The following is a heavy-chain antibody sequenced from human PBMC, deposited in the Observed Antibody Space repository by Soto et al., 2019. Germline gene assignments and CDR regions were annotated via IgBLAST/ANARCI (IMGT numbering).Heavy chain of an antibody. J-gene: IGHJ4*02. D-gene: IGHD1-26*01. V-gene: IGHV4-59*08. CDR1: GGSISSYY. CDR3: ARHGSGSYRSMYYFDY. Sequence: PSETLSLTCTVSGGSISSYYWSWIRQPPGKGLEWIGYIYYSGSTNYNPSLKSRVTISVDTSKNQFSLKLSSVTAADTAVYYCARHGSGSYRSMYYFDYWGQGTLVTVS. CDR2: IYYSGST.